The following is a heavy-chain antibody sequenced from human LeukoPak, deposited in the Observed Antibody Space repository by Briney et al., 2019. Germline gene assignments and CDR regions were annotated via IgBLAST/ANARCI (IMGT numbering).Heavy chain of an antibody. J-gene: IGHJ4*02. Sequence: GGSLRLSCAASGFTFSDYYMGWIPQAPGKELEWVSYISSSGSTIYYADSVKGRFTISRDDAKNSLYLQMNSLRAEDTAVYYCAKDIVAAGLFFDYWGQGTLVTVSS. CDR2: ISSSGSTI. CDR3: AKDIVAAGLFFDY. V-gene: IGHV3-11*01. CDR1: GFTFSDYY. D-gene: IGHD6-13*01.